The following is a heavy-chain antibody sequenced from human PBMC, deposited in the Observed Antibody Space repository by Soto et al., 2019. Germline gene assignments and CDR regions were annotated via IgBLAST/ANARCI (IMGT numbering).Heavy chain of an antibody. V-gene: IGHV1-69*13. Sequence: SVKVSCKTSGGTFSSYAISWVRQAPGQGLEWMGGIIPIFGTANYAQKFQGRVTITADESTSTAYMELSSLRSEDTAVYYCARDNVLPQYYDILTGPTGMDVWGQGTTVTVSS. CDR2: IIPIFGTA. D-gene: IGHD3-9*01. J-gene: IGHJ6*02. CDR3: ARDNVLPQYYDILTGPTGMDV. CDR1: GGTFSSYA.